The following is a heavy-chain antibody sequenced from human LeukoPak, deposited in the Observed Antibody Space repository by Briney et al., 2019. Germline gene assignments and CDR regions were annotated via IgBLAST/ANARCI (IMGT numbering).Heavy chain of an antibody. CDR3: ASGVQYYYDRSGWRPFDL. CDR1: GYTFTGYY. D-gene: IGHD3-22*01. CDR2: MNPNIGST. Sequence: GASVKVSCKASGYTFTGYYMHWVRQAPGQGLEWMGWMNPNIGSTGYAHKFQGRVTITRNTSISTAYMELSSLRSEDTAVYYCASGVQYYYDRSGWRPFDLWGQGTMVTVSS. J-gene: IGHJ3*01. V-gene: IGHV1-8*03.